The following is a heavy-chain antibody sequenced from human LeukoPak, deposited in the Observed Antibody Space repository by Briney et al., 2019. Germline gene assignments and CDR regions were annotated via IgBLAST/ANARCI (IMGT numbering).Heavy chain of an antibody. CDR1: GGSISSSSYY. J-gene: IGHJ4*02. CDR2: IYYSGST. CDR3: ARDRIVVVMTGAYFDY. D-gene: IGHD3-22*01. V-gene: IGHV4-39*07. Sequence: SETLSLTCTVSGGSISSSSYYWGWIRQPPGKGLEWIGSIYYSGSTYYNPSLKSRVTISVDTSKNQFSLKLSSVTAADTAVYYCARDRIVVVMTGAYFDYWGQGTLVTVSS.